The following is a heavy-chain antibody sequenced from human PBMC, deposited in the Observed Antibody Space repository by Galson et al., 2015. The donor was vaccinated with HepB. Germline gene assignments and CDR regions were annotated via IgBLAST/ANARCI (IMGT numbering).Heavy chain of an antibody. D-gene: IGHD5-18*01. J-gene: IGHJ6*02. CDR3: ATESRPRFSYGNPNAMDV. CDR2: IYYSGSA. CDR1: GGSISSSGYY. V-gene: IGHV4-39*01. Sequence: SETLSLTCTVSGGSISSSGYYWGWIRQPPGKGLEWIGNIYYSGSAYYNPSLKSRVTISVGTRFVGTSNNQFSLNLRSVTAADTAVYYCATESRPRFSYGNPNAMDVWGQGTTVTVSS.